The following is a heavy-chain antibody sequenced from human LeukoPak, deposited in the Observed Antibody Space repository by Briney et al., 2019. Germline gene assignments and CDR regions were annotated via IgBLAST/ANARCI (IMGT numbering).Heavy chain of an antibody. J-gene: IGHJ4*02. V-gene: IGHV3-23*01. CDR2: ISGSGGST. CDR1: GFTFSSYG. D-gene: IGHD3-10*01. Sequence: GGTLRLSCAASGFTFSSYGMSWVRQAPGKGLELVSAISGSGGSTYYADSVKGRFTISRDNFKNTLYLQMNSLRADDTAVYYCAKDGGVWFGESNDYWGQGTLVTVSS. CDR3: AKDGGVWFGESNDY.